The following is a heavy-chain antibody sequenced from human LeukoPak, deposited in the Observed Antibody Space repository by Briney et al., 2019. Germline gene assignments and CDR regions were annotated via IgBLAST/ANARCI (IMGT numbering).Heavy chain of an antibody. D-gene: IGHD5-24*01. Sequence: GGSLRLSCAASGSMFSSNWMSWVRLAPGKGLEWVANIKEDGTETYYVDSVKGRFTISRDNAKNSLYLQMNSLRVEDTAVYYCAKEGRSLQTYWGQGTLVTVSS. J-gene: IGHJ4*02. CDR1: GSMFSSNW. CDR2: IKEDGTET. CDR3: AKEGRSLQTY. V-gene: IGHV3-7*03.